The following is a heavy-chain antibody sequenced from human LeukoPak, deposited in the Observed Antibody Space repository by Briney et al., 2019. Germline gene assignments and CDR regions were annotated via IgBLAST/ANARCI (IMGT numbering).Heavy chain of an antibody. V-gene: IGHV3-30-3*01. J-gene: IGHJ3*02. CDR1: GFTFSSYW. D-gene: IGHD2-2*01. CDR3: ARDPAAMGAFDI. Sequence: GGSLRLSCAASGFTFSSYWMSWVRQAPGKGLEWVAVISYDGSNKYYADSVKGRFTISRDNSKNTLYLQMNSLRAEDTAVYYCARDPAAMGAFDIWGQGTMVTVSS. CDR2: ISYDGSNK.